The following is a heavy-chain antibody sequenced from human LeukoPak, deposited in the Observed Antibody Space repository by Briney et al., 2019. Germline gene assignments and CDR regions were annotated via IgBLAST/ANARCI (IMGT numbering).Heavy chain of an antibody. V-gene: IGHV3-48*04. J-gene: IGHJ4*02. Sequence: GGSLRLSCVASGFTFSTYTMNWVRQAPGKGLEWVSYISSSGSTIYYADSVKGRFTISRDNAKNSLYLQMNSLRAENTAVYYCAREEATLIKGPDYWGQGTLVTVSS. CDR1: GFTFSTYT. CDR3: AREEATLIKGPDY. D-gene: IGHD1-26*01. CDR2: ISSSGSTI.